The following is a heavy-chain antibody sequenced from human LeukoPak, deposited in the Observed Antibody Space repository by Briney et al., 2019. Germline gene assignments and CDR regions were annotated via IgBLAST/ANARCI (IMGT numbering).Heavy chain of an antibody. CDR3: AREGWLQNFDY. CDR2: ISYDGSNK. J-gene: IGHJ4*02. D-gene: IGHD5-24*01. CDR1: GFTFSSYG. Sequence: PGGSLRLSCAASGFTFSSYGMHWVRQAPGKGLEWVAVISYDGSNKYYADSVKGRFTISRDNAKNSLYLQMNSLRAEDTAVYYCAREGWLQNFDYWGQGTLVTVSS. V-gene: IGHV3-30*03.